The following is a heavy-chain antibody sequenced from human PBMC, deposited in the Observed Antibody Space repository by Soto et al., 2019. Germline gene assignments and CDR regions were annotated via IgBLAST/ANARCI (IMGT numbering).Heavy chain of an antibody. Sequence: GGSLRLSCAASGFTFSSYSMNWVRQAPGKGLEWVSSISSSSSYIYYADSVKGRFTISRDNAKNSLYLQMNSLRAEDTAVYYCVRDFPTPPTTVVTPLNYYYYGMDVWGQGTTVTVSS. V-gene: IGHV3-21*01. D-gene: IGHD4-17*01. CDR3: VRDFPTPPTTVVTPLNYYYYGMDV. J-gene: IGHJ6*02. CDR1: GFTFSSYS. CDR2: ISSSSSYI.